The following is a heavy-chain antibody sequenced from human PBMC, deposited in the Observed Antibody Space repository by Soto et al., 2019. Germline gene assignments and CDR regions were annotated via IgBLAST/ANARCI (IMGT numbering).Heavy chain of an antibody. V-gene: IGHV6-1*01. D-gene: IGHD6-13*01. CDR2: TYYRSKWYN. J-gene: IGHJ4*02. CDR1: GDSVSSNNAA. Sequence: SQTLSLTCAISGDSVSSNNAAWNWIRQSPSRGLEWLGRTYYRSKWYNDYAVSVKSRITINPDTSKNTLSLQMNGLRAEDTAVYYCAKGSAAARPYYFDYWGQGALVTVSS. CDR3: AKGSAAARPYYFDY.